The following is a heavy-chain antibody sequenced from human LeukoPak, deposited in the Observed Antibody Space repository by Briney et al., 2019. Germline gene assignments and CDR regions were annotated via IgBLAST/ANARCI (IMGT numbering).Heavy chain of an antibody. D-gene: IGHD2/OR15-2a*01. CDR2: ISYDGGNK. CDR3: ARDRSNNFDY. CDR1: GFTSSSYG. J-gene: IGHJ4*02. V-gene: IGHV3-30*03. Sequence: GGSLRLSCAASGFTSSSYGMHWVRQAPGKGLEWVAVISYDGGNKYYADSVKGRFTISRDESKNTLYLQMNSLRSEDTAVYYCARDRSNNFDYWGQGTLVTVSS.